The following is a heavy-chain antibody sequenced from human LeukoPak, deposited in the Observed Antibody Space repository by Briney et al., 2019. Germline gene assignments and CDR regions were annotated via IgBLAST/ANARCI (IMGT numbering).Heavy chain of an antibody. V-gene: IGHV4-34*01. J-gene: IGHJ6*02. CDR3: ARGSSTSWYYYYYGMDV. CDR2: INHSGST. Sequence: SETLSLTCAVYGGSFSGYYWSWIRQPPGKGREWIGEINHSGSTNYNPSLKSRVTISVDTSKNQFSLKLSSVTAADTAVYYCARGSSTSWYYYYYGMDVWGQGTTVTVSS. D-gene: IGHD2-2*01. CDR1: GGSFSGYY.